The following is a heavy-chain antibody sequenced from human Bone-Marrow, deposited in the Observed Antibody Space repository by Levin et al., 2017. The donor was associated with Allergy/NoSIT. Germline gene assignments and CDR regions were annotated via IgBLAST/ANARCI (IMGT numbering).Heavy chain of an antibody. CDR2: IKQDGSEE. J-gene: IGHJ4*02. CDR1: RFTFSSYW. CDR3: AREVDDYGSYGVDY. Sequence: GGSLRLSCAASRFTFSSYWVSWVRQAPGKGLEWVANIKQDGSEEYYVDSVKGRFTISRDNAKNSLYLQMDNLRVEDTAVYYCAREVDDYGSYGVDYWGQGTLVAVSS. V-gene: IGHV3-7*03. D-gene: IGHD4-11*01.